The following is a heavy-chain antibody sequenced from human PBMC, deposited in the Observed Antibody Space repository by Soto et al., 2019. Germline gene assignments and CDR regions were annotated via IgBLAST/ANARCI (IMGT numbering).Heavy chain of an antibody. Sequence: ASVKVSCKASGYTFISYAMHWVRQAPGQRLEWMGWINAGNGNTKYSQKFQGRVTITRDTSASTAYMELSSLRSEDTAVYYCARPHFSSSYYFDYWGQGTLVTVSS. J-gene: IGHJ4*02. CDR3: ARPHFSSSYYFDY. D-gene: IGHD6-13*01. V-gene: IGHV1-3*01. CDR2: INAGNGNT. CDR1: GYTFISYA.